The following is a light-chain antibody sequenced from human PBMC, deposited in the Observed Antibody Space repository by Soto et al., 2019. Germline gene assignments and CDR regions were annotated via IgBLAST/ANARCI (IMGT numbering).Light chain of an antibody. J-gene: IGLJ2*01. V-gene: IGLV1-51*01. CDR1: SSNIGINY. CDR2: DNN. CDR3: GTWDSSLSAGV. Sequence: QSVLTQPPSVSAAPGQKVSISCSGGSSNIGINYVSWYQQLPGTAPKLLIYDNNKRPSGIPDRFSGSKSGTSATLGITGLQTGDEADYYCGTWDSSLSAGVFGGGTKLTVL.